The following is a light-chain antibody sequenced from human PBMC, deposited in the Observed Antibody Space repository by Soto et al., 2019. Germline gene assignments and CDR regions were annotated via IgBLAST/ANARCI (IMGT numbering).Light chain of an antibody. J-gene: IGLJ1*01. CDR3: GSWDSSLSAYV. CDR2: GGN. Sequence: QSVLTQPPSVSGAPGQXVTISWAGGSSNIGAPYDVHWXXXXPGTAAKLLIYGGNYRPSGGPDRFSGSESGKSATLGITGFQTGDEADYYCGSWDSSLSAYVFGTGTKVTVL. V-gene: IGLV1-40*01. CDR1: SSNIGAPYD.